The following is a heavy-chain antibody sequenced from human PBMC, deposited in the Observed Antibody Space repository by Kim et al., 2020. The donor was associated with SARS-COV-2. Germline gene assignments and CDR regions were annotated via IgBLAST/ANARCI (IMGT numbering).Heavy chain of an antibody. CDR1: GGSISSYY. V-gene: IGHV4-59*13. CDR3: ARGRSIFGVVTAPFDP. Sequence: SETQSLTCTVSGGSISSYYWSWIRQPPGKGLEWIGYIYYSGSTNYNPSLKSRVTISVDTSKNQFSLKLSSVTAADTAVYYCARGRSIFGVVTAPFDPWGQGTLVTVSS. CDR2: IYYSGST. J-gene: IGHJ5*02. D-gene: IGHD3-3*01.